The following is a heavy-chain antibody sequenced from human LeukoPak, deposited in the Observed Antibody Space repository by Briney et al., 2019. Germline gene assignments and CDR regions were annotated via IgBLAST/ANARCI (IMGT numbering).Heavy chain of an antibody. CDR1: GYTLTELS. Sequence: ASVKVSCKVSGYTLTELSMHWVRQAPGKGLEWMGGFDPEDGETIYAQKFQGRVTMTEDTSTDTAYMELSSLRSEDTAVYYCATGSITIFGVVHNWFDPWGQGTLVTVS. CDR3: ATGSITIFGVVHNWFDP. J-gene: IGHJ5*02. CDR2: FDPEDGET. V-gene: IGHV1-24*01. D-gene: IGHD3-3*01.